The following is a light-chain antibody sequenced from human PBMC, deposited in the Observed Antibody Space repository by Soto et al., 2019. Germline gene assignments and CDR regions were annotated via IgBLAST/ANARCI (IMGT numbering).Light chain of an antibody. CDR2: GAS. V-gene: IGKV3-20*01. J-gene: IGKJ1*01. CDR1: QSVRSNY. Sequence: EIVLTQSPGTLSLSPGERATLSCRASQSVRSNYLAWYQQKPGQAPRLLINGASSRATGIPDRFSGSGSGTEFTLPISRLEPEDVEVYYCQQYGSSPPTFGQGTKVEIK. CDR3: QQYGSSPPT.